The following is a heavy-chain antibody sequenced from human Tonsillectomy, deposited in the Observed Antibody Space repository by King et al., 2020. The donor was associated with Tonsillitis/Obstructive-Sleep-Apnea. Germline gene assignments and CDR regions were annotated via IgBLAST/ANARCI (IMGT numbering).Heavy chain of an antibody. D-gene: IGHD2-15*01. CDR3: ARAYRYCSGGSCYFGWFDP. CDR2: IYYSGST. CDR1: GGSISSYY. J-gene: IGHJ5*02. V-gene: IGHV4-59*01. Sequence: QLQESGPGLVKPSETLSLTCTVSGGSISSYYWSWIRQPPGKGLEWIGYIYYSGSTNYNPSLKSQVTISVDTSKNQFSLKLSSVTAADTAVYYCARAYRYCSGGSCYFGWFDPWGQGTLVTVSS.